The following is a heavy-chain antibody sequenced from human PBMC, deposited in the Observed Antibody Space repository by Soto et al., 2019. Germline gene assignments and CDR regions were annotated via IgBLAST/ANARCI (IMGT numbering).Heavy chain of an antibody. CDR1: GGSVSSGYYY. J-gene: IGHJ6*02. Sequence: KPSETLSLTCTVSGGSVSSGYYYWSWIRQPPGKGLEWIGYIYYSGSTNYNPSLKSRVTISVDTSKNQFSLKLSSVTAADTAVYYCARGGGLEWGCSSTSCYIADYYYGMDVWGQGTTVTVSS. D-gene: IGHD2-2*02. CDR2: IYYSGST. CDR3: ARGGGLEWGCSSTSCYIADYYYGMDV. V-gene: IGHV4-61*01.